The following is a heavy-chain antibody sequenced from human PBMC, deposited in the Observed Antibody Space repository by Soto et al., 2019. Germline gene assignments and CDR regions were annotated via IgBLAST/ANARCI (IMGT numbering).Heavy chain of an antibody. J-gene: IGHJ5*02. V-gene: IGHV3-30*18. CDR1: GFTFSSYG. D-gene: IGHD5-12*01. Sequence: GGSLRLSCAASGFTFSSYGMHWVRQAPGKGLEWVAVISYDGSNKYYADSVKGRFIISRDNSKNTLYLQMNSLRAEDTAVYYCAKNLDSGPNNWFDPWGQGTLVTVSS. CDR2: ISYDGSNK. CDR3: AKNLDSGPNNWFDP.